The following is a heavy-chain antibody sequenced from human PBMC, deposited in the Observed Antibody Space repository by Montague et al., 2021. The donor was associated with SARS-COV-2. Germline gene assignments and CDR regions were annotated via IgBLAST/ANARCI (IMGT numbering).Heavy chain of an antibody. Sequence: SETLSLTCTVSGGSISSSSYYWGWIRQPPGKGLEWIGSIYYSGSTYYNPSLKSRVTMSVDTSKNQFSLKLSSVTDADTAVYYCASDHIVYDYVWGSYRPYGLDSWGQGTTVTVSS. CDR2: IYYSGST. CDR3: ASDHIVYDYVWGSYRPYGLDS. CDR1: GGSISSSSYY. V-gene: IGHV4-39*07. J-gene: IGHJ6*02. D-gene: IGHD3-16*02.